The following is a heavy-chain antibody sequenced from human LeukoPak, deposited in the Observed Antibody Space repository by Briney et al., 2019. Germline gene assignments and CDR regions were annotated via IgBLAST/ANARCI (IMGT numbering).Heavy chain of an antibody. Sequence: GGSLRLSCAASGFTFSSYGMHWVRQAPGKGLEWVAFIRYDGSNKYYADSVKGRFTISRDNSKNTLYLQMNSLRADDTAVYYCARDRGAVDSSSWTSAEYFQHWGQGTLVTVSS. V-gene: IGHV3-30*02. D-gene: IGHD6-13*01. CDR1: GFTFSSYG. CDR3: ARDRGAVDSSSWTSAEYFQH. CDR2: IRYDGSNK. J-gene: IGHJ1*01.